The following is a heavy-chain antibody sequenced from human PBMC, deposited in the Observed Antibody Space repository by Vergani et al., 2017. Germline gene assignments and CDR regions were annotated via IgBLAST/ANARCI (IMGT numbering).Heavy chain of an antibody. D-gene: IGHD1-26*01. CDR1: GFTFSSYA. CDR2: ISGSGGST. V-gene: IGHV3-23*01. Sequence: EVQLLESGGGLVQPGGSLRLSCAASGFTFSSYAMGWVRQAPGKGLEWVSAISGSGGSTYYADSVKGRFTISRDNSKNTLYLQMNSLRAEDTAVYYCSKAYVSYAAYYYYGMDVWGQGTTVTVSS. CDR3: SKAYVSYAAYYYYGMDV. J-gene: IGHJ6*02.